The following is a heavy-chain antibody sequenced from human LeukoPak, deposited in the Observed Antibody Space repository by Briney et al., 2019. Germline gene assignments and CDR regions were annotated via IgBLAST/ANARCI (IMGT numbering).Heavy chain of an antibody. D-gene: IGHD3-22*01. V-gene: IGHV4-59*01. J-gene: IGHJ2*01. Sequence: ASETLSLTCTVSGGSISSYYWSWIRQPPGKGLEWIGYIYYSGSTNYNPSLKSRVTISVDTSKNQFSLKLSSVTAADTAVYYCARSSSWYYDSSGYYLPYWYFDLWGRGTLVTVSS. CDR3: ARSSSWYYDSSGYYLPYWYFDL. CDR2: IYYSGST. CDR1: GGSISSYY.